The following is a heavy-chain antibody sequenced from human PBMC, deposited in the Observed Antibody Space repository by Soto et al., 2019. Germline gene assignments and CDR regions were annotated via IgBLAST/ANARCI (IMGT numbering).Heavy chain of an antibody. J-gene: IGHJ4*02. V-gene: IGHV3-7*01. D-gene: IGHD3-10*01. CDR3: AAGFPPDF. Sequence: EVLLVESGGGLVQPGGSLTLSCAASRFTFGSYWMNWVRQAPGKGLEWVANIKGDGSEKYYVDSVEGPFTISRDNTKHSLDLQMNSLGVEDTAVYYCAAGFPPDFWGQGTLVTVSS. CDR2: IKGDGSEK. CDR1: RFTFGSYW.